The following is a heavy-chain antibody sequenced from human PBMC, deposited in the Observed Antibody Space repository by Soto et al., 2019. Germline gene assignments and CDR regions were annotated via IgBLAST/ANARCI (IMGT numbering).Heavy chain of an antibody. CDR1: GLTFSNYW. CDR3: ARWQSSGWYLDI. CDR2: INQDGTLK. D-gene: IGHD6-19*01. Sequence: EVQLVESGGGLVQPGGSLRLSCAASGLTFSNYWVSWVRQAPGKGLEWVASINQDGTLKYYVDSVKGRFTISRDNAQNSFFLQMISLRAEDTAVYYCARWQSSGWYLDIWGQGTLLSVSS. J-gene: IGHJ4*02. V-gene: IGHV3-7*03.